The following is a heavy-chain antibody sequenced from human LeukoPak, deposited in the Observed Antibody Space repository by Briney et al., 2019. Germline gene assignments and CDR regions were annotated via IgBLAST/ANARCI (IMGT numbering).Heavy chain of an antibody. D-gene: IGHD3-3*01. CDR1: GGSINSYY. CDR2: IYYSGST. J-gene: IGHJ3*02. Sequence: TSETLSLTCTVSGGSINSYYWSWIRQPPGKGLEWIGYIYYSGSTNYNPSLKSRVTISVDTSKNQFSLKLASVTAADTAVYYCARERSGSEIFARSFDIWGQGTMVTVSS. V-gene: IGHV4-59*12. CDR3: ARERSGSEIFARSFDI.